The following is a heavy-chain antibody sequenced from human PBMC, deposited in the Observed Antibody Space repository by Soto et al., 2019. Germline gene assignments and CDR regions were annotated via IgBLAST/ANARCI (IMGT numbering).Heavy chain of an antibody. V-gene: IGHV3-21*01. CDR1: GFTFSSYS. CDR2: ISSSISYI. D-gene: IGHD6-19*01. Sequence: GGSLRLSCAASGFTFSSYSMNWVRQAPGKGLEWVSSISSSISYIYYADSVKGRFTISRDNAKNSLYLQMNSLRAEDTAVYYCARGVIAVADHYFDYWGQGTLVTVSS. CDR3: ARGVIAVADHYFDY. J-gene: IGHJ4*02.